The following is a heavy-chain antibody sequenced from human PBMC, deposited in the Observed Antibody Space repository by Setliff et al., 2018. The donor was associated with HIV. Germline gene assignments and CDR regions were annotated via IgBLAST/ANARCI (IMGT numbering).Heavy chain of an antibody. CDR1: GGSISSHY. CDR2: IYYSGST. Sequence: PSQTLSLTCTVSGGSISSHYWSWIRQPPGEGLEWIGSIYYSGSTDYNPSLKSRVTISVDTSKNQFSLKLSSVTAADTAVYYCARDRGVPAAIPRKNWFDPWGREPWSPSP. D-gene: IGHD2-2*02. CDR3: ARDRGVPAAIPRKNWFDP. V-gene: IGHV4-59*11. J-gene: IGHJ5*02.